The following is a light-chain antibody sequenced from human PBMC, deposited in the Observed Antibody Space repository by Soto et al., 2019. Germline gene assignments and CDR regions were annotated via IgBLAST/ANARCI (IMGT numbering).Light chain of an antibody. CDR1: QTIINW. CDR2: KAS. J-gene: IGKJ1*01. CDR3: QQYNNWPWT. V-gene: IGKV1-5*03. Sequence: DIQMTQSPSTLSASVGDRVTITCRASQTIINWLAWYQQKPGKAPKLLIYKASTLEGEVPSRFSGSGSETEFTLTINSLQPDDSATYYCQQYNNWPWTFGQGTKVDIK.